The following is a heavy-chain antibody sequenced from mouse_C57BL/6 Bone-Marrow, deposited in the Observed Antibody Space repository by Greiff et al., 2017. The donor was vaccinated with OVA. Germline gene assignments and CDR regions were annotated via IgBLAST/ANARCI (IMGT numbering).Heavy chain of an antibody. J-gene: IGHJ2*01. CDR2: IDPSDSYT. V-gene: IGHV1-69*01. Sequence: QVQLQQPGAELVMPGASVKLSCKASGYTFTSYWMHWVKQRPGQGLEWIGEIDPSDSYTNYNQKFKGKSTLTVDKSSSTAYMQLSSLTSEDSAVYYCARLRYGFDDWGQGTTLTVSS. CDR1: GYTFTSYW. CDR3: ARLRYGFDD. D-gene: IGHD2-14*01.